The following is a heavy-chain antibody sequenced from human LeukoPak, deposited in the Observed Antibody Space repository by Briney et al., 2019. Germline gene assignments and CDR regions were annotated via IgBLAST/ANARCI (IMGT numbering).Heavy chain of an antibody. Sequence: GRSLRLSCAASGFTFSTYAIHWVRQAPGKGLDWVALISHDDRNKYYADSVKGRFTISRDSSKNTLYLQMNSLRAEDTAVYYCARDYHCSGGRCYDDAFDIWGQGTMVTVPS. CDR2: ISHDDRNK. CDR1: GFTFSTYA. J-gene: IGHJ3*02. D-gene: IGHD2-15*01. V-gene: IGHV3-30*01. CDR3: ARDYHCSGGRCYDDAFDI.